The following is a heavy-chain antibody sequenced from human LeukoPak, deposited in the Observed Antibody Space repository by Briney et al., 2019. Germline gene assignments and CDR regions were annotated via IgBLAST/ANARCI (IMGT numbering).Heavy chain of an antibody. CDR1: GFSLSTSGVG. J-gene: IGHJ3*02. CDR2: IYWNDDK. V-gene: IGHV2-5*01. D-gene: IGHD6-6*01. Sequence: SVPTLVNPTQTLTLTCTFSGFSLSTSGVGVGWIRQPPGKALEWLALIYWNDDKRYSPSLQRRLTITKDTSKNQVVLTMTNMDPVDTATYYFAQSKLVEDAFDIAGQGRMVTVSS. CDR3: AQSKLVEDAFDI.